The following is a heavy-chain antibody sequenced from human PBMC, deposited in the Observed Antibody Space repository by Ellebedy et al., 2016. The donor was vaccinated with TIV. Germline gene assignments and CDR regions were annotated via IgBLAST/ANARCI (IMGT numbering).Heavy chain of an antibody. D-gene: IGHD2-2*03. Sequence: GESLKISCDASGFIFSSFAMSWVRQAPGRGPEWVANINEGGTKKDYEESLKGRFTISRDNAKNSLYLEVNGLRAEDTALYYCARAGYVGAFDIWGHGTLVTVSS. J-gene: IGHJ3*02. CDR2: INEGGTKK. CDR3: ARAGYVGAFDI. V-gene: IGHV3-7*01. CDR1: GFIFSSFA.